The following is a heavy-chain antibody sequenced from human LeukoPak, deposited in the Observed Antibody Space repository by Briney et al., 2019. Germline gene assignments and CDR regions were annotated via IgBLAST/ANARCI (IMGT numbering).Heavy chain of an antibody. V-gene: IGHV3-23*01. J-gene: IGHJ4*02. CDR1: GFTFSSYE. Sequence: GGSLRLSCAASGFTFSSYEMNWVRQAPGKGLEWVSAISGSGGSTYYADSVKGRFTISRDNSKNTLYLQMNSLRAEDTAVYYCARSGHSSSWYFSWGQGTLVTVSS. D-gene: IGHD6-13*01. CDR2: ISGSGGST. CDR3: ARSGHSSSWYFS.